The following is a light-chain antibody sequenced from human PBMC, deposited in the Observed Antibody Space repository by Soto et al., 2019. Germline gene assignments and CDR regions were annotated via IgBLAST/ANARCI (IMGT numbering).Light chain of an antibody. J-gene: IGLJ2*01. V-gene: IGLV2-23*02. CDR1: TSDVGTYNL. Sequence: QSVLTQPASVSGSPGQSITISCTGTTSDVGTYNLVSWYQQHPVKAPKLMIYEVTKRPSGVSNRFSGSKSGNTASLTISGLQADDEADYYCSSYAGGNTAVFGGGTKVTVL. CDR2: EVT. CDR3: SSYAGGNTAV.